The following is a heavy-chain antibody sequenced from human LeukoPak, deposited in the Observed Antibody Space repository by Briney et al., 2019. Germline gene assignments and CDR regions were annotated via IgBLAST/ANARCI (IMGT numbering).Heavy chain of an antibody. CDR1: GGSISSHH. J-gene: IGHJ4*02. CDR3: ARLTVTTAFDY. V-gene: IGHV4-59*11. CDR2: IYYSGST. D-gene: IGHD4-11*01. Sequence: SETLSLTCTVSGGSISSHHWSWIRQPPGKGLEWIGYIYYSGSTNYNPSLKSRVTISVDTSKNQFSLKLSSVTAADTAVYYCARLTVTTAFDYWGQGTLVTVSS.